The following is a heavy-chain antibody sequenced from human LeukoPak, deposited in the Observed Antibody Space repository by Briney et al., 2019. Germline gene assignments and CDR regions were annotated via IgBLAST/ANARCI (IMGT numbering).Heavy chain of an antibody. J-gene: IGHJ4*02. V-gene: IGHV4-61*02. D-gene: IGHD3-3*01. CDR1: GGSISSSRYY. CDR3: VRDQGFLGY. CDR2: IYTSGST. Sequence: SETLSLTCTVSGGSISSSRYYWGWIRQPAGKGLEWISRIYTSGSTNYNPTLKSRVTMSVDTSKNQFSLNLTSVTAADTAVYYCVRDQGFLGYWGQGTLVTVSS.